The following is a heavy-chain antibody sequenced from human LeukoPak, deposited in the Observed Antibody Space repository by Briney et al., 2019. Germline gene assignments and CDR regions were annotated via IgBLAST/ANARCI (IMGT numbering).Heavy chain of an antibody. CDR2: IYHSGNT. D-gene: IGHD3-16*02. V-gene: IGHV4-4*02. J-gene: IGHJ4*02. CDR3: ARGLTWGSYRTRHFDY. CDR1: GDSISSTNW. Sequence: PSGTLSLTCTVSGDSISSTNWWSWVRQPPGKGLEWIGEIYHSGNTNYNPSLKSRVSISVDKSKNQFSLNLSSVTAADTAVYYCARGLTWGSYRTRHFDYWGQGTLVTVSS.